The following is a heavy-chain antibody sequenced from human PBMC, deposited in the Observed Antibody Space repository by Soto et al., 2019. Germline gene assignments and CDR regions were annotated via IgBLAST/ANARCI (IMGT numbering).Heavy chain of an antibody. D-gene: IGHD6-6*01. CDR1: GFTFSDYY. Sequence: QVQRVESGGGLVKPGGSLRLSCAASGFTFSDYYMSWIRQAPGKGLEWLAYIGPGGSTISYADSVKGRFAISRDNAKNSLHLLMSNLRAEDTAVYYCARCSSADYWGQGTLVTVSS. CDR3: ARCSSADY. V-gene: IGHV3-11*01. CDR2: IGPGGSTI. J-gene: IGHJ4*02.